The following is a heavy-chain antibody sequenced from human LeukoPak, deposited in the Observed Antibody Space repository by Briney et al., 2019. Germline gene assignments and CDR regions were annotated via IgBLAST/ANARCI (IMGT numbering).Heavy chain of an antibody. CDR3: ALGKLRFLEWLLTDYYYMDV. CDR2: IYHSGST. V-gene: IGHV4-38-2*02. D-gene: IGHD3-3*01. J-gene: IGHJ6*03. Sequence: SETLSLTCSVSGYSISSGYYWGWIRQPPGKGLEWIGSIYHSGSTYYNPSLRSRVTISVDTSKNQFSLKLSSVTAADTAVYYCALGKLRFLEWLLTDYYYMDVWGKGTTVTVSS. CDR1: GYSISSGYY.